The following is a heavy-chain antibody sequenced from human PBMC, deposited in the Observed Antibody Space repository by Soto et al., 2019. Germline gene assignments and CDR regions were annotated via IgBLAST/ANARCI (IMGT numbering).Heavy chain of an antibody. J-gene: IGHJ4*02. CDR2: IYYSGST. V-gene: IGHV4-59*08. Sequence: NPSETLSLTCTVSGGSIRSYYWSWIRQPPGKGLEWIGYIYYSGSTNYNPSLKSRVTLSVDTSKNQFSLKLSSVTAADTAVYYCARHDIVAVPAVFDSWGQGTLVTVSS. D-gene: IGHD2-2*01. CDR1: GGSIRSYY. CDR3: ARHDIVAVPAVFDS.